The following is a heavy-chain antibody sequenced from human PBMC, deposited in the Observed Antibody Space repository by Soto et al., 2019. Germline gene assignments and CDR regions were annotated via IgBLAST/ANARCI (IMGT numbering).Heavy chain of an antibody. CDR2: IYSGGST. D-gene: IGHD3-22*01. CDR3: ARDRVESGYPEYFQH. J-gene: IGHJ1*01. CDR1: GFTVSSNY. V-gene: IGHV3-53*01. Sequence: EVQLVESGGGLIQPGGSLRLSCAASGFTVSSNYMSWVRQAPGKGLEWVSVIYSGGSTYYADSVKGRLTISRDNSKNTVYLQMNSLRAEDTAVYYCARDRVESGYPEYFQHWGQGTLVTVSS.